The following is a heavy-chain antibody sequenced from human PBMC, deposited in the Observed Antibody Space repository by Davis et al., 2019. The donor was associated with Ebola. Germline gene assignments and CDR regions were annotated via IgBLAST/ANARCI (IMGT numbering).Heavy chain of an antibody. CDR1: GFTFSSYG. D-gene: IGHD4-17*01. CDR2: IRSKANSYAT. J-gene: IGHJ4*02. V-gene: IGHV3-73*01. CDR3: TITVNPFDY. Sequence: GGSLRLSCAASGFTFSSYGMHWVRQASGKGLEWVGRIRSKANSYATAYAASVKGRFTISRDDSKNTAYLQMNSLKTEDTAVYYCTITVNPFDYWGQGTLVTVSS.